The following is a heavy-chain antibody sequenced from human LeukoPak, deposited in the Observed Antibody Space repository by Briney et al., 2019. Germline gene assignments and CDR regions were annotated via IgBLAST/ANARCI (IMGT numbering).Heavy chain of an antibody. CDR1: GGSISSSSYD. CDR2: IYYSGST. D-gene: IGHD4-23*01. V-gene: IGHV4-39*01. J-gene: IGHJ4*02. Sequence: SETLSLTCTVSGGSISSSSYDWGCIRQPPGKGLECIGSIYYSGSTYYNPSLKSRVTISVDTSKNQFSLKLSSVTAADTAVYYCARRYLYGSKMPFDYWGQGTLVTVSS. CDR3: ARRYLYGSKMPFDY.